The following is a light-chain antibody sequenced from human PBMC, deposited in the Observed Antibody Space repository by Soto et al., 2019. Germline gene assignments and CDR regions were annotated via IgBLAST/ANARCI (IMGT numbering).Light chain of an antibody. CDR3: QQRSNWPLT. J-gene: IGKJ4*01. V-gene: IGKV3-11*01. CDR2: DAS. CDR1: QSVSSY. Sequence: EIVLTQSPATLSLSPGERATLSCRASQSVSSYLAWYQYKPGHAPRLLIYDASNRATGIPARFSGSGSGTDFTLTINSLEPEDFAVYYCQQRSNWPLTFGGGTKVEIK.